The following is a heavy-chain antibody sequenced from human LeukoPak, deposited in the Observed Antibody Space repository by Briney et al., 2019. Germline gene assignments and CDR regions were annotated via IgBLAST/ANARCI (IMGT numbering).Heavy chain of an antibody. V-gene: IGHV3-48*03. D-gene: IGHD4-17*01. J-gene: IGHJ5*02. Sequence: QPGGSLRLSCAASGFTFSSYEMNWVRQAPGKGLEWVSYISSSGSTIYYADSVKGRFTISRDNAKNSLYLQMNSLRAEDTAVYYCAREGGDYGGDWFDPWGQGTLVTVSS. CDR3: AREGGDYGGDWFDP. CDR1: GFTFSSYE. CDR2: ISSSGSTI.